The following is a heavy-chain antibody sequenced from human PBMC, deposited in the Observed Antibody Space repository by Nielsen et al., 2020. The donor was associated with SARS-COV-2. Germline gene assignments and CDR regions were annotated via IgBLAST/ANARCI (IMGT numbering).Heavy chain of an antibody. V-gene: IGHV3-13*04. CDR2: LGPAGDT. CDR3: ARVSYPSYYYGMDV. J-gene: IGHJ6*02. Sequence: GESPKIPCAASGFTFSSYDLHWVPQATGKRLECLSALGPAGDTYYPGSVKGRFTISRENAKNSLYLQMNSLRAGDTAVYYCARVSYPSYYYGMDVWGQGTTVTVSS. CDR1: GFTFSSYD.